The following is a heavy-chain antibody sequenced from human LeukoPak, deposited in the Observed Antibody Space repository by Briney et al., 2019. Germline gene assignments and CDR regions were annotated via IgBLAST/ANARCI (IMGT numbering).Heavy chain of an antibody. Sequence: SVNVSCKASGGTFTSYAISWVRHAPGQGLEWMGRIITILGIANYAQKFKGRVTITADKSTSTAYMELSSLRSEDTAVYYGASAGNYYDSSGYPNWFDPWGQGTLVTVSS. CDR2: IITILGIA. CDR3: ASAGNYYDSSGYPNWFDP. J-gene: IGHJ5*02. V-gene: IGHV1-69*04. CDR1: GGTFTSYA. D-gene: IGHD3-22*01.